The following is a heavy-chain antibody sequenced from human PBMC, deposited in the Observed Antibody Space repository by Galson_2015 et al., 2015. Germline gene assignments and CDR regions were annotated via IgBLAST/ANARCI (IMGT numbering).Heavy chain of an antibody. J-gene: IGHJ4*02. Sequence: SVKVSCKASGYTFTSYDINWVRQATGQGLEWMGWINPNSNNRGYAQKFQGSITMTRDTSISTVYMELSSLRSEDTAMYYCARGYDYWGQETLVTVSS. V-gene: IGHV1-8*01. CDR1: GYTFTSYD. CDR3: ARGYDY. CDR2: INPNSNNR.